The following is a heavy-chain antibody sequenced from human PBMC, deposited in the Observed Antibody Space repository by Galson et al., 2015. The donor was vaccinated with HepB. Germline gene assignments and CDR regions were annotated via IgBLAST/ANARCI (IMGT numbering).Heavy chain of an antibody. V-gene: IGHV1-69*13. Sequence: SVKVSCKASGGTLSAYIINWVRQAPGQGLEWMGGIIPLFGTTNYAQKFQGRVTITADESTTIAYMELSSLRFEDTAVYYCARDGDGDYVFEYWGREPWSPSPQ. CDR2: IIPLFGTT. CDR3: ARDGDGDYVFEY. CDR1: GGTLSAYI. J-gene: IGHJ4*02. D-gene: IGHD4-17*01.